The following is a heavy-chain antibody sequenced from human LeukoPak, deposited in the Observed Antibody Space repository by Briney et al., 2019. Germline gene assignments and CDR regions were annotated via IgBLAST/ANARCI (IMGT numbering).Heavy chain of an antibody. CDR3: TRGAEAGLYYYYYMDV. V-gene: IGHV3-73*01. Sequence: GGSLRLSCAASGFTFSGSAMHWVRQASGKGLEWVGRIRSKANSYATAYAASVKGRFTISRDDSKNTAYLQMNSLKTEDTAVYYCTRGAEAGLYYYYYMDVWGKGTTVTVSS. D-gene: IGHD6-19*01. J-gene: IGHJ6*03. CDR1: GFTFSGSA. CDR2: IRSKANSYAT.